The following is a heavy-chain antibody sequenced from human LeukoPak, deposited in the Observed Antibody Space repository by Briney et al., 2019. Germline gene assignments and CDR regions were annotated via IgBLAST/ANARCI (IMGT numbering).Heavy chain of an antibody. D-gene: IGHD6-19*01. Sequence: NPSETLSLTCTVSGGSISSYYWSWIRQPPGKGLEWIGRIYTSGGTNYNPSLKTRVTMSVDTSKNQVSLKLSSVTAADTAMYYCARAAEYTSGWYLFDYWGQGILVTVSA. J-gene: IGHJ4*02. V-gene: IGHV4-4*07. CDR1: GGSISSYY. CDR2: IYTSGGT. CDR3: ARAAEYTSGWYLFDY.